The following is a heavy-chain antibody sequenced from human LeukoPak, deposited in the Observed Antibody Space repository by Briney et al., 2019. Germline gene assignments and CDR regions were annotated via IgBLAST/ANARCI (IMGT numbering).Heavy chain of an antibody. D-gene: IGHD3-10*01. CDR3: ARQNYYGSGSYPDY. V-gene: IGHV3-30*02. J-gene: IGHJ4*02. Sequence: GGSLRLSCAASGFTFSSYGMHWVRQAPGKGLEWVAFIRYDESNKYYADSVKGRFTISRDNSKNTLYLQMNSLRAEDTAVYYCARQNYYGSGSYPDYWGQGTLVTVSS. CDR2: IRYDESNK. CDR1: GFTFSSYG.